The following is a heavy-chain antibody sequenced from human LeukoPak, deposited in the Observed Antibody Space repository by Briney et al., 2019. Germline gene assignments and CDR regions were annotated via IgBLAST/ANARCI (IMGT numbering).Heavy chain of an antibody. V-gene: IGHV4-31*03. Sequence: SQTLSLTCTVSGGSISSSGYYWRWIRQHPGKGLEWIGYIYYSGSTYYNPSLKSRVTISVDTSKNQFSLKLSSMTAADTAVYYCARTLVTAPYYFDYWGQGTLVTVSS. CDR2: IYYSGST. CDR3: ARTLVTAPYYFDY. J-gene: IGHJ4*02. CDR1: GGSISSSGYY. D-gene: IGHD2-21*02.